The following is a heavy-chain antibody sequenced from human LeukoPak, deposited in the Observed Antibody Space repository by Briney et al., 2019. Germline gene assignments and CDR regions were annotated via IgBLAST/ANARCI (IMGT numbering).Heavy chain of an antibody. CDR3: ARGASRADY. Sequence: GSVRLSCAASGFTCRSYKMNWVRQARGKRPEWVSSISSSSSYIYYADSVKGRFTISRDNGKNSLYLQMNSLRAEDTALYYCARGASRADYWGQGTLVTVSS. J-gene: IGHJ4*02. CDR2: ISSSSSYI. CDR1: GFTCRSYK. V-gene: IGHV3-21*01.